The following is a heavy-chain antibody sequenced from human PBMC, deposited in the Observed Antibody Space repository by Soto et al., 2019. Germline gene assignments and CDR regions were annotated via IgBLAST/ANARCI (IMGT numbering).Heavy chain of an antibody. J-gene: IGHJ5*02. CDR2: IYATGTT. V-gene: IGHV4-4*07. Sequence: SETLSLTCTVSGASISGLYWSWIRKSAGKGLEWIGRIYATGTTDYNPSLKSRVMMSVDTSKKQFSLKLRSVTAADTAVYYCVRDGTKTLRDWFDPWGQGISVTVSS. CDR3: VRDGTKTLRDWFDP. CDR1: GASISGLY. D-gene: IGHD1-1*01.